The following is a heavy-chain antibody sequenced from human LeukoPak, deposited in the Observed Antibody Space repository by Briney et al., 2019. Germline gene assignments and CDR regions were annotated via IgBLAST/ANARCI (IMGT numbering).Heavy chain of an antibody. CDR3: TTEID. D-gene: IGHD2/OR15-2a*01. V-gene: IGHV3-15*01. CDR2: IKSKPDGGTT. Sequence: GGSLRLSCAASGFTFSNVWMNWVRQAPGKGLEWVGRIKSKPDGGTTDYAAPVKGRFSISRDDSINTLYLQMSSLKTDDTAVYYCTTEIDGGQGTLVTVSS. CDR1: GFTFSNVW. J-gene: IGHJ4*02.